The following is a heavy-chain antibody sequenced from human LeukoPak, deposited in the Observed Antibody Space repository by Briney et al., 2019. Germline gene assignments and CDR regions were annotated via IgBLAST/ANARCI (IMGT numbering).Heavy chain of an antibody. J-gene: IGHJ6*02. CDR3: AASGLGENYDILTGYFYYYYYGMDV. D-gene: IGHD3-9*01. CDR2: IYYSGST. CDR1: GGSISSYY. V-gene: IGHV4-59*01. Sequence: SETLSLTCTVSGGSISSYYWSWIRQPPGKGLEWIGYIYYSGSTNYNPSLKSRVTISVDTSKNQFSLKLSSVTAADTAVYYCAASGLGENYDILTGYFYYYYYGMDVWGQGTTVTVSS.